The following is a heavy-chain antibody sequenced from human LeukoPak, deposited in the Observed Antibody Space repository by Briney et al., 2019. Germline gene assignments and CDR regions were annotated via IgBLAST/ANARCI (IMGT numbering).Heavy chain of an antibody. CDR3: ARDLRGSSWYNWFDP. Sequence: SSETLSLTCTVSGGSISSSSYYWGWIRQPPGKGLEWIGSIYYSGSTYYNPSLKSRVTISVDTSKNQFSLKLSSVTAADTAVYYCARDLRGSSWYNWFDPWGQGTLVTVSS. D-gene: IGHD6-13*01. CDR1: GGSISSSSYY. V-gene: IGHV4-39*07. CDR2: IYYSGST. J-gene: IGHJ5*02.